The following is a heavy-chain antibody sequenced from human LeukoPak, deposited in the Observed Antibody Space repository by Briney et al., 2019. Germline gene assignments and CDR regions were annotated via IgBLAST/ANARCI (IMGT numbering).Heavy chain of an antibody. D-gene: IGHD3-16*01. CDR3: ARGAAGFTFDY. V-gene: IGHV6-1*01. J-gene: IGHJ4*02. CDR1: GYSVSTNGVA. CDR2: TYYRSNYYC. Sequence: SQTLSLTCGISGYSVSTNGVAWNWIRQSPSRVLEWLGGTYYRSNYYCDYALSVKSRLTISPDTSKNQFSLQLKSVTPEDTAVYYCARGAAGFTFDYWGQGTLVTVSS.